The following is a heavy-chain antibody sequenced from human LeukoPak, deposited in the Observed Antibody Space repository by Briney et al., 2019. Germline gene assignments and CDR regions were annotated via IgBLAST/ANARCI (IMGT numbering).Heavy chain of an antibody. D-gene: IGHD6-6*01. CDR2: IKHSGTT. CDR1: GGSFSGYY. Sequence: PSDTLSLTCAVYGGSFSGYYWSWIRQPPGKGLEWIGEIKHSGTTNYNPSLKRRVNISVHTSKNQFSLTLTSVTAADTAVYYCARWGSIAVARFDYWGQGTLVTVSS. V-gene: IGHV4-34*01. J-gene: IGHJ4*02. CDR3: ARWGSIAVARFDY.